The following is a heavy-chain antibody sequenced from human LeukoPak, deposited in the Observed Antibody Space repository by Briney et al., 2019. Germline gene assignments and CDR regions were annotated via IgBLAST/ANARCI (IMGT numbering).Heavy chain of an antibody. CDR1: GDSVSSNSVT. D-gene: IGHD2-2*01. J-gene: IGHJ5*02. CDR3: AGRLTQYDCFDP. V-gene: IGHV6-1*01. Sequence: SQTLSLTCAISGDSVSSNSVTWNWIRQSPSRGLEWLGRTYYRSTWYNDYAVSVRGRITVNPDTSKNQFSLHLDSVTPGDTAVYYCAGRLTQYDCFDPWGQGILVTVSS. CDR2: TYYRSTWYN.